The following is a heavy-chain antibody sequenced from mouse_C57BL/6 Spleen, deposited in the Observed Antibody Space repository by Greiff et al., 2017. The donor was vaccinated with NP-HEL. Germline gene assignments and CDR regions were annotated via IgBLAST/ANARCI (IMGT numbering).Heavy chain of an antibody. CDR3: ARNYGSSDRGYFDV. J-gene: IGHJ1*03. CDR2: ISSGSSTI. Sequence: EVMLVESGGGLVKPGGSLKLSCAASGFTFSDYGMHWVRQAPEKGLEWVAYISSGSSTIYYADTVKGRFTISRDNAKNTLFLQLTSLRSEDTAMYYCARNYGSSDRGYFDVWGTGTTVTVSS. V-gene: IGHV5-17*01. D-gene: IGHD1-1*01. CDR1: GFTFSDYG.